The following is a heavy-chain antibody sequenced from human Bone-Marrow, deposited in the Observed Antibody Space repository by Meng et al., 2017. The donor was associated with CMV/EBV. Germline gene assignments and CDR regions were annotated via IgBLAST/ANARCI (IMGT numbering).Heavy chain of an antibody. V-gene: IGHV4-39*07. J-gene: IGHJ4*02. D-gene: IGHD1-7*01. CDR2: IYYSGST. Sequence: SETLSLTCTVSGGSISSSSYYWGWIRQPPGKGLEWIGSIYYSGSTYYNPSLKSRVTISVDTSKNKFSLKLSSVTAADTAVYYCARQTGTTFYVYWGQGTLVTVSS. CDR1: GGSISSSSYY. CDR3: ARQTGTTFYVY.